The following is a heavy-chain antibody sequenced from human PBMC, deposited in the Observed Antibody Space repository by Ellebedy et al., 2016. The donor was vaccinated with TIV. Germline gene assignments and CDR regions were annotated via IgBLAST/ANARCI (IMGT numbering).Heavy chain of an antibody. CDR1: GYTFTGYY. V-gene: IGHV1-2*02. CDR3: ARDYNYDSSGMVGWYFDL. CDR2: INPNSGGT. D-gene: IGHD3-22*01. Sequence: ASVKVSCKASGYTFTGYYMHWVRQAPGQGLEWMGWINPNSGGTNYAQKFQGRVTMTRDTSTSTVYMEMSSLRSEDTAVYYCARDYNYDSSGMVGWYFDLWGRGTLVTVSS. J-gene: IGHJ2*01.